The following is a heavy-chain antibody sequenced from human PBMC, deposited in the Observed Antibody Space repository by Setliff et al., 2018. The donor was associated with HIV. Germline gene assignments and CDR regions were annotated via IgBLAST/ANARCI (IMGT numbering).Heavy chain of an antibody. D-gene: IGHD4-17*01. Sequence: PSETLSLTCTVSGPSINIHYWSWIRQSPGKGFEWIGYIYSTGSTNYNPSLQSRVTISMVACRNQFSLKVTSVTAADTAVYYCAKGAGFYGDYTFDHWGQGRQVTVSS. J-gene: IGHJ4*02. V-gene: IGHV4-59*11. CDR3: AKGAGFYGDYTFDH. CDR1: GPSINIHY. CDR2: IYSTGST.